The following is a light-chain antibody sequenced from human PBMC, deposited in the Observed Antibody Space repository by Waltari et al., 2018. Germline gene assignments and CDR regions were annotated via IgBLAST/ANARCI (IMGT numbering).Light chain of an antibody. CDR2: ENN. Sequence: QSVLTQPPSVSGYPAQRVTISCTGSCSNIGGYDVHLYQQLPGTAPKLRICENNKRPSGVSDRFSGSKSATSASLTITGLQSEDEAEYYCEAWDNSLNGILFGGGTRLTVL. J-gene: IGLJ2*01. CDR3: EAWDNSLNGIL. V-gene: IGLV1-44*01. CDR1: CSNIGGYD.